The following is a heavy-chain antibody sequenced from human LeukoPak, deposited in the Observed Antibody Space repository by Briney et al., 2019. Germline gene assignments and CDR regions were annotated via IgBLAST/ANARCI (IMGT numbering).Heavy chain of an antibody. D-gene: IGHD3-10*01. J-gene: IGHJ4*02. Sequence: GGSRRLSCAASGFTFSNNWMSWVRQAPGKGLEWVANINPDGGERYYVGSVKGRFTISRDNGKNSLYLQMNSLRVEDTAMYYCASSRGGEYWGQGTLVTVSS. CDR3: ASSRGGEY. CDR1: GFTFSNNW. V-gene: IGHV3-7*01. CDR2: INPDGGER.